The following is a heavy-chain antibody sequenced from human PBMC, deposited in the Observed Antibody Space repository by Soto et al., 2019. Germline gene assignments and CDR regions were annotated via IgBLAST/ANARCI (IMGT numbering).Heavy chain of an antibody. V-gene: IGHV1-69*13. CDR1: GGTFSSYA. D-gene: IGHD3-3*01. CDR2: IIPIFGTA. CDR3: ARSRNEAFWSGYHQAIDY. Sequence: SVKVSCKASGGTFSSYAISWVRQAPGQGLEWMGGIIPIFGTANYAQKFQGRVTITADESTSTAYMELSSLRSEDTAVYYCARSRNEAFWSGYHQAIDYWGQGPLVTLSS. J-gene: IGHJ4*02.